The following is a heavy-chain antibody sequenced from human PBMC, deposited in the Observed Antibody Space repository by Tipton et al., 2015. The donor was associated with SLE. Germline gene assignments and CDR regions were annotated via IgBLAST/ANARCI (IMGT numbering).Heavy chain of an antibody. D-gene: IGHD2-2*01. Sequence: TLSLTCTVSGGSIRSYYWSWIRQPPGKGLESIGYIYSSGSSNYNPSLKSRVTISVDTSKNQFSLKLSSVTAADTAVYYCARISTGGGQIFYYSYMDVWGKGTTVTVSS. CDR1: GGSIRSYY. CDR2: IYSSGSS. V-gene: IGHV4-59*01. J-gene: IGHJ6*03. CDR3: ARISTGGGQIFYYSYMDV.